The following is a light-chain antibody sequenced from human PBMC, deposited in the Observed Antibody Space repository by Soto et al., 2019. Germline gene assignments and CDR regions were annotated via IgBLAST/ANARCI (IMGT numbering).Light chain of an antibody. CDR2: DAS. Sequence: LTQSPATLSLSAGDRATITCRASQSVGAYLAWYQQKPGQAPRLLIYDASNRATGIPARFSGSGSGTDFTLTISSLEPEDFAVYYCQQGSNWLLITFGQGTRLEIK. CDR3: QQGSNWLLIT. V-gene: IGKV3-11*01. CDR1: QSVGAY. J-gene: IGKJ5*01.